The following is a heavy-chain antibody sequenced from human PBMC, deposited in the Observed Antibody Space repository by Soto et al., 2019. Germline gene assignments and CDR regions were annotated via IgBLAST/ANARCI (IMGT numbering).Heavy chain of an antibody. J-gene: IGHJ6*02. V-gene: IGHV1-69*02. CDR3: ASAAYSRAVVVATSGWYYYYGMDV. D-gene: IGHD2-15*01. CDR2: IIPILGIA. Sequence: QVQLVQSGAEVKKPGSSVKVSCKASGGTFSSYSISWVRQAPGQGLEWMGRIIPILGIANYAQKFQGRVTITAAKSTTPAYMVTSSLRSEDTAVYYCASAAYSRAVVVATSGWYYYYGMDVWGQGTTVTVSS. CDR1: GGTFSSYS.